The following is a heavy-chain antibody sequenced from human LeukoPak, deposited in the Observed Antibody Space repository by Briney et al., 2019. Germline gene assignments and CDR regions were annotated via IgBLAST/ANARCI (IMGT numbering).Heavy chain of an antibody. CDR2: IYYSGST. CDR3: ARQGYCSSTSCYHRWFDP. J-gene: IGHJ5*02. Sequence: PSETLSLTCTVSGASISSSSYYWGWIRQPPGKGLEWVGSIYYSGSTYYNPSPESRVIMSVDTSKNQFSLRLTSVTAADTAVYYCARQGYCSSTSCYHRWFDPWGQGTLVTVSS. V-gene: IGHV4-39*01. D-gene: IGHD2-2*01. CDR1: GASISSSSYY.